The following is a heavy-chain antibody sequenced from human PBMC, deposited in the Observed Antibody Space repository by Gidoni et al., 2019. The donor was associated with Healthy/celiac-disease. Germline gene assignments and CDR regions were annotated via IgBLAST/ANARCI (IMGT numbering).Heavy chain of an antibody. CDR2: IYYSGST. CDR3: ARDQGELLAVAGYGMDV. D-gene: IGHD6-19*01. Sequence: QVQLQESGPGLVKPSETLSLTCTVSGGSISSYYWSWIRQPPGKGLEWIGYIYYSGSTNYNPSLKSRVTISVDTSKNQFSLKLSSVTAADTAVYYCARDQGELLAVAGYGMDVWGQGTTVTVSS. J-gene: IGHJ6*02. CDR1: GGSISSYY. V-gene: IGHV4-59*01.